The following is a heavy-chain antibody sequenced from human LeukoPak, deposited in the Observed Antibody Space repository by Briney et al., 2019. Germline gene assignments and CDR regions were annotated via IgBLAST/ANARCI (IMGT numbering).Heavy chain of an antibody. J-gene: IGHJ4*02. Sequence: GGSLRLSCAASGFTLSDYYMCWIRHPPRKGLEWVSHISSSSSYTNYADSVKGRFTISRDNAKNSLYLQMNSLRAEDTAVYYCARSRYSGYGGIDYWGQGTLVTVSS. V-gene: IGHV3-11*06. CDR3: ARSRYSGYGGIDY. D-gene: IGHD5-12*01. CDR2: ISSSSSYT. CDR1: GFTLSDYY.